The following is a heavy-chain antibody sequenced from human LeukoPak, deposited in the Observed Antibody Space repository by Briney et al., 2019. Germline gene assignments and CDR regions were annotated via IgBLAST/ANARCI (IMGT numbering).Heavy chain of an antibody. CDR3: ARDLIAVRPGWFDP. CDR1: GYTLTTYG. J-gene: IGHJ5*02. CDR2: ISAYNGNT. Sequence: ASVKVSCKASGYTLTTYGISWVRLAPGQGLEWMGWISAYNGNTNYAQQFQGRVTMTTDTSMSTAYMELRSLRSDDTAVYYCARDLIAVRPGWFDPWGQGSLVTVS. D-gene: IGHD6-6*01. V-gene: IGHV1-18*01.